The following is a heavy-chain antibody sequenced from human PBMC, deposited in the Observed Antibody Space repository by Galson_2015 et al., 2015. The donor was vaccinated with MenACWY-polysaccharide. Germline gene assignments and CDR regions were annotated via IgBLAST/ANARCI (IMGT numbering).Heavy chain of an antibody. D-gene: IGHD5-12*01. CDR2: IKSDGSST. CDR1: GFTFSTYW. J-gene: IGHJ4*02. V-gene: IGHV3-74*01. CDR3: ARGYSGYD. Sequence: SLRLSCAASGFTFSTYWMHWVRQAPGKGLVWVSRIKSDGSSTSYADSVKGRFTIYRDNAKNTLYLQMHSLRAEDMAVYYCARGYSGYDWGQGTLVTVSS.